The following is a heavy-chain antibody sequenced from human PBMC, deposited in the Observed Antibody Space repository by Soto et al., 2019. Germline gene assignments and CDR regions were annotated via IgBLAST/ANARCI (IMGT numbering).Heavy chain of an antibody. V-gene: IGHV3-74*01. CDR1: GFTFSSYW. CDR3: ASILALRYFDWSPVNAFDI. D-gene: IGHD3-9*01. CDR2: INSDGSST. Sequence: GGSLRLSCAASGFTFSSYWMHWVRQAPGKGLVWVSRINSDGSSTSYADSVKGPFTISRDNAKNTPYLQMNSLRAEDTAVYYCASILALRYFDWSPVNAFDIWGQGTMVTVSS. J-gene: IGHJ3*02.